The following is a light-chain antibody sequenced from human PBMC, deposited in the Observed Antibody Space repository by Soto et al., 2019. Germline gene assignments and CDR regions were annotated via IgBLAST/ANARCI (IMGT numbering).Light chain of an antibody. CDR1: QSFISSY. V-gene: IGKV3-20*01. Sequence: EIVLTQSPGTLSLSPGERATLSCRASQSFISSYLAWYQQKPGQAPRLLIYDASSRATGIPDRFSGSGSGTDFTLTISRLEPEDFAVYYCQQYGNSPLTFGGGTKVDIK. J-gene: IGKJ4*01. CDR2: DAS. CDR3: QQYGNSPLT.